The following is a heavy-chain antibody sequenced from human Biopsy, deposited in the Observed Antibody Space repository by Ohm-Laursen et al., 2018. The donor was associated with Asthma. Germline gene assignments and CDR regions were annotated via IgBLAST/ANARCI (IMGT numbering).Heavy chain of an antibody. CDR2: INPNSGGT. V-gene: IGHV1-2*06. J-gene: IGHJ6*02. Sequence: GASVKVSCKASGYTFTGYYMHWVRQAPGQGLEWMGRINPNSGGTNYAQKFQGRVTMTRDTSISTAYMELSSLSSEDTAVYYCARGYSGSDRIVYYYSGLEVWGQGTTVTVSS. CDR1: GYTFTGYY. CDR3: ARGYSGSDRIVYYYSGLEV. D-gene: IGHD5-12*01.